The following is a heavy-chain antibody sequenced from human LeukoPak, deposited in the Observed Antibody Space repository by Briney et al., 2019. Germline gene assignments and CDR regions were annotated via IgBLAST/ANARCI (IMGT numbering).Heavy chain of an antibody. D-gene: IGHD2-2*01. CDR1: GGTFSSYA. Sequence: ASVKVSCKASGGTFSSYAISWLRQAPGQGLEWMGGIIPIFGTANYAQKFQGRVTITANESTSTAYMELGSLRSEDTAVYYCARDQVRSNIVVVPAAMAYWGQGTRVTVSS. CDR2: IIPIFGTA. CDR3: ARDQVRSNIVVVPAAMAY. V-gene: IGHV1-69*13. J-gene: IGHJ4*02.